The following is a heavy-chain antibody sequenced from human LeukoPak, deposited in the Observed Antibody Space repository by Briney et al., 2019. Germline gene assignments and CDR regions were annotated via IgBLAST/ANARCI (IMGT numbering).Heavy chain of an antibody. J-gene: IGHJ6*03. CDR1: GFTFSNQG. V-gene: IGHV3-30*02. D-gene: IGHD2-15*01. CDR2: IGYDGSNK. Sequence: GWSVTLSCAASGFTFSNQGLHWVRQAPATGLEAGAFIGYDGSNKYYPHSVPDRFSIYSDNSKNTLYLQMNSLRAEDTGVYYCAKDSGGGDCYMDVWAKGTTVTISS. CDR3: AKDSGGGDCYMDV.